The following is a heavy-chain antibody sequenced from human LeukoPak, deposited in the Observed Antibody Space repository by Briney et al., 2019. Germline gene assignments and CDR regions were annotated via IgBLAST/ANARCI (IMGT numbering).Heavy chain of an antibody. CDR1: GFYFGGYA. D-gene: IGHD3-9*01. V-gene: IGHV3-23*01. J-gene: IGHJ4*02. CDR3: AKAMYYDILTGYYAGGSAFDY. Sequence: GGSLRLSCSASGFYFGGYAMSWVRQAPGKGLEWVSGIGGRGDTTSYTDSVKGRFTISRDNSRNILYLQMSSLRGEDTAVYYCAKAMYYDILTGYYAGGSAFDYWGQGTLVTVSS. CDR2: IGGRGDTT.